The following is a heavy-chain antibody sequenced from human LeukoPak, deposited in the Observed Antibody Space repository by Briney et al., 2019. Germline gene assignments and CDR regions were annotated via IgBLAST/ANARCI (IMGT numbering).Heavy chain of an antibody. J-gene: IGHJ4*02. Sequence: GGSLRLSCAASGFTFSNAWMSWVRQAPGKGLEWVGRIKSKTDGGTTDYAAPVRGRFTISRDDSKNTLYLQMNSLKTEDTAVYYCTTGLDPYDSSGYYGYWGQGTLVTVSS. CDR1: GFTFSNAW. V-gene: IGHV3-15*01. CDR2: IKSKTDGGTT. CDR3: TTGLDPYDSSGYYGY. D-gene: IGHD3-22*01.